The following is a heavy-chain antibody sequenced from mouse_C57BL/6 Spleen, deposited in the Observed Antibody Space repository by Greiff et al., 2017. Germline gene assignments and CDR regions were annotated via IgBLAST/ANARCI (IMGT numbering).Heavy chain of an antibody. J-gene: IGHJ3*01. V-gene: IGHV5-17*01. CDR3: ARIQLGGFAY. CDR1: GFTFSDYG. Sequence: EVHLVESGGGLVKPGGSLKLSCAASGFTFSDYGMHWVRQAPEKGLEWVAYISSGSSTIYYADTVKGRFTISRDNAKNTLFLQMTSLRSEDTAMYYCARIQLGGFAYWGQGTLVTVSA. D-gene: IGHD4-1*02. CDR2: ISSGSSTI.